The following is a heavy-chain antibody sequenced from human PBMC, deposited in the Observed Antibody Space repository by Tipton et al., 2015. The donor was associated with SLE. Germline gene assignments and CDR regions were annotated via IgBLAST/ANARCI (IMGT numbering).Heavy chain of an antibody. CDR2: IYTSGST. CDR1: GDSISTYY. CDR3: ASSTSGDSSPNAFDI. D-gene: IGHD6-19*01. V-gene: IGHV4-4*07. J-gene: IGHJ3*02. Sequence: TLSLTCNVSGDSISTYYWSWIRQPAGKGLEWIGRIYTSGSTNYNPSLKSRVTMSVDTSKNQFSLKLSSVTAADTAVYYCASSTSGDSSPNAFDIWGQGTMVTVSS.